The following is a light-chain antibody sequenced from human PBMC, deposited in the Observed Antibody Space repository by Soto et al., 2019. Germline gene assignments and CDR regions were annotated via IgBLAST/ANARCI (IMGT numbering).Light chain of an antibody. CDR2: KAS. V-gene: IGKV1-5*03. J-gene: IGKJ1*01. CDR1: QSISSW. CDR3: QQYGSSTPWT. Sequence: DIQMTQSPSTLSASVGDRVTITCRASQSISSWLAWYQQKPGRAPKLLIYKASSLETGAPSRFSGSGSRTVFSVIVTNMEPDDFASYCCQQYGSSTPWTVGQGTNVEIK.